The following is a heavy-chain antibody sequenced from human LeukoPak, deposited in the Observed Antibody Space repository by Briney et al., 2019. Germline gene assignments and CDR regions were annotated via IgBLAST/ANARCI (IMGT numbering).Heavy chain of an antibody. J-gene: IGHJ6*02. CDR1: GFTFSSYA. Sequence: PGGSLRLSCAASGFTFSSYAMSWVRQAPGKGLEGVSAISGSGGSTYYADSVKGRFTISRDNSKNTLYLQMNSLRAEDTAVYYCAKDTIVVVPAASYYYGMDVWGQGTTVTVS. CDR2: ISGSGGST. V-gene: IGHV3-23*01. CDR3: AKDTIVVVPAASYYYGMDV. D-gene: IGHD2-2*01.